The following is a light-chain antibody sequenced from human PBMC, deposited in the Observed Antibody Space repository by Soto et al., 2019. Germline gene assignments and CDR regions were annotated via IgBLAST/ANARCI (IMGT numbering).Light chain of an antibody. Sequence: QSVLTQPPSASGTAGQRVTISCSGSSSNIGSKYVYWYQQLPGTAPKLLMYRNNQRPSGVPDRFSGSKSGTSASLAISGHRSEDEADYYCAAWDAGVSGPAFGGGTKVTVL. J-gene: IGLJ2*01. CDR3: AAWDAGVSGPA. CDR2: RNN. V-gene: IGLV1-47*01. CDR1: SSNIGSKY.